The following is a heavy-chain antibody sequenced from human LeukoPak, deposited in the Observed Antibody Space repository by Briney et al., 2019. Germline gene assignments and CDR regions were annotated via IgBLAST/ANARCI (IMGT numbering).Heavy chain of an antibody. CDR3: ARSSVQFTFDF. J-gene: IGHJ4*02. V-gene: IGHV4-38-2*01. CDR2: IYHSGST. CDR1: GYSISSGYY. D-gene: IGHD4-11*01. Sequence: PSETLSLTCAVSGYSISSGYYWGWIRQPPGKGLEWIGSIYHSGSTYYNPSLKSRVTISVDTSKNQFSLKLSSVTAADTAVYYCARSSVQFTFDFWGQGTLVTVSS.